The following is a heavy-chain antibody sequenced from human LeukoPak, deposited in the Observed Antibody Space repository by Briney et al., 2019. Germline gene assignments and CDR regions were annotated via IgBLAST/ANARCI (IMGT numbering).Heavy chain of an antibody. J-gene: IGHJ4*02. D-gene: IGHD3-10*01. V-gene: IGHV3-21*01. Sequence: GGSLRLSCAASGFTFSSYSMNWVRQAPGKGLEWVSSISSSSSYIYYADSVKGRFTISRDNAKNSLYLQMNSLRAEDTAVYYCASQKRGGYYGSGSYFDYWGQGTLVTVSS. CDR3: ASQKRGGYYGSGSYFDY. CDR1: GFTFSSYS. CDR2: ISSSSSYI.